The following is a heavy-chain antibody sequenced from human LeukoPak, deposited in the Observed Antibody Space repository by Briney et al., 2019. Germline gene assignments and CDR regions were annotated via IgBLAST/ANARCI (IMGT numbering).Heavy chain of an antibody. CDR2: ISGSGGST. V-gene: IGHV3-23*01. CDR1: GFTFNSYA. Sequence: PGGSLRLSCAASGFTFNSYAMSWVRQAPGKGLEWVSAISGSGGSTYYADSVKGRFTISRDNSKNTLYLQMNSLRAEDTAVYYCAKVISDYYDSSGYYPTRGFYFDYWGQGTLVTVSS. CDR3: AKVISDYYDSSGYYPTRGFYFDY. D-gene: IGHD3-22*01. J-gene: IGHJ4*02.